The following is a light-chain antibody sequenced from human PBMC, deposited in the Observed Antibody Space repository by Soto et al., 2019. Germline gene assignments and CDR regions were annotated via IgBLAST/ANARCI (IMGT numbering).Light chain of an antibody. Sequence: EMVLTQSPATLSLSPGERATLSCRASQRVSSYLAWYQQKPGQAPRLLIYDASNRATGIPARFSGGGSGTDFSLTISSLEPEDFAVYYCQQRFNWPRFTFGQGTKLEIK. V-gene: IGKV3-11*01. CDR2: DAS. J-gene: IGKJ2*01. CDR1: QRVSSY. CDR3: QQRFNWPRFT.